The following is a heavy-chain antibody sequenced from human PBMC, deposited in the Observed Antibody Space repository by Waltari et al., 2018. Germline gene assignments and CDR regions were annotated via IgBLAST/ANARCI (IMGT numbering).Heavy chain of an antibody. CDR2: AYFSGTT. J-gene: IGHJ5*02. D-gene: IGHD3-10*01. V-gene: IGHV4-59*01. Sequence: QVQLQESGPGLVKPSETLSLTCTVSNGSINTFYWSWIRQPPGKGLEGISYAYFSGTTTYNPSLKRRVTISVDTSKNQFSLKLTSVTAADTATYYCARGGLRYYDSGSQPYNWFGPWGQGIMVSVSS. CDR1: NGSINTFY. CDR3: ARGGLRYYDSGSQPYNWFGP.